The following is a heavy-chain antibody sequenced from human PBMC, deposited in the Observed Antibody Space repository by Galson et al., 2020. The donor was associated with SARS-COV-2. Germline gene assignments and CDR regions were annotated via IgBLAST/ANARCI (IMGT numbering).Heavy chain of an antibody. D-gene: IGHD3-22*01. Sequence: GESLKISCAASGFSFDDYGMHWVRQAPGKGLEWVCLISGDGSNRYYADSVKGRFTISRDNTRNSVYLQMNSLGTEDTALYYCAKTERIYSSGYYHYWYFDLWGRGTLVTVSS. V-gene: IGHV3-43*02. J-gene: IGHJ2*01. CDR2: ISGDGSNR. CDR3: AKTERIYSSGYYHYWYFDL. CDR1: GFSFDDYG.